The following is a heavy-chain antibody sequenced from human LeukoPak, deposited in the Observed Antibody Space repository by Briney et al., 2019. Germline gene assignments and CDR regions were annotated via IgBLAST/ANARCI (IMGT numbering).Heavy chain of an antibody. J-gene: IGHJ5*02. V-gene: IGHV4-39*01. Sequence: SETLSLTCTVSGGSISSSSYYWGWIRQPPGKGLEWIGSIYYSGSTYYNPSLKSRVTISVDTSKNQFSLKLSSVTAADTAVCYCARRMGTTRKLLWFGESPADNWFDPWGQGTLVTVSS. CDR2: IYYSGST. CDR1: GGSISSSSYY. CDR3: ARRMGTTRKLLWFGESPADNWFDP. D-gene: IGHD3-10*01.